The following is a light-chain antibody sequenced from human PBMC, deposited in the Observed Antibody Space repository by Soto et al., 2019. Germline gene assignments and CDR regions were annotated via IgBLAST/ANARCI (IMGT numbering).Light chain of an antibody. Sequence: VLTQSPATLSVSPGERATLSCRASQSVSSGYLAWYQQKPGQAPRLLIYGASIRATAIPDRFSGRGSGTDFTLTISRLEPEDFAVYYCQQYGSSPWTFGQGTKVDIK. J-gene: IGKJ1*01. CDR1: QSVSSGY. CDR3: QQYGSSPWT. CDR2: GAS. V-gene: IGKV3-20*01.